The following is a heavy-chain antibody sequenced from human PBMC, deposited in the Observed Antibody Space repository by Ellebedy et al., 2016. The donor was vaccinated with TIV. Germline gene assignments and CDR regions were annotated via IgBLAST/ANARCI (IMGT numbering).Heavy chain of an antibody. J-gene: IGHJ4*02. Sequence: GESLKISXAASGFTFSDYYMSWIRQAPGKGLEWVSYIPDSGTGTIYYADSVKGRFTISRDNVKNSLYLQMDSLRADDSAVYYCARDIIPDYWGQGTLVTVSS. V-gene: IGHV3-11*04. CDR2: IPDSGTGTI. CDR1: GFTFSDYY. D-gene: IGHD3-10*01. CDR3: ARDIIPDY.